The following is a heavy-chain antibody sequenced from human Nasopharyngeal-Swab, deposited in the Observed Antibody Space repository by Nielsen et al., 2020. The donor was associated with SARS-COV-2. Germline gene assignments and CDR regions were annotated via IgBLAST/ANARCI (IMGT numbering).Heavy chain of an antibody. Sequence: GESLKISCTVSGFIVSSYYMTWVRQAPGKGLEWVSVIYRDGSTYYADSVKGRFTISRDNSKNTLYLQMNSLRAGDTAVYYCARRRPGSNSQGLEYWGQGTLVTVSS. J-gene: IGHJ4*02. V-gene: IGHV3-66*01. CDR1: GFIVSSYY. D-gene: IGHD3-10*01. CDR3: ARRRPGSNSQGLEY. CDR2: IYRDGST.